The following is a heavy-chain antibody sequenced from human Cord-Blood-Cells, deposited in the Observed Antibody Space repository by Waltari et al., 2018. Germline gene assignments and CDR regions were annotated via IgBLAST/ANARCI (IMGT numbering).Heavy chain of an antibody. CDR1: GFTVSSNY. D-gene: IGHD6-6*01. Sequence: EVQLVETGGGLIQPGGSLRLSCAASGFTVSSNYMSWVRQAPGKGLWWVSVIYSCGCTYYADSVKGRFTITRDNSKNTLHLQMNSLRAEDTAVYYCARLAVLYSSSSTPFDYWGQGTLVTVSS. CDR3: ARLAVLYSSSSTPFDY. J-gene: IGHJ4*02. V-gene: IGHV3-53*02. CDR2: IYSCGCT.